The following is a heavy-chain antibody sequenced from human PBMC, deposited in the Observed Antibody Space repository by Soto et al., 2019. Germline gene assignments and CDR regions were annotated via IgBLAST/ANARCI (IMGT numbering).Heavy chain of an antibody. Sequence: EVQLVESGGGLVQPGGSLRLSCAASGFTFSSYSMNWVRQAPGKGLEWVSYISSSSSTIYYADSVKGRFTISRDNAKNELYLQMNSLRVEAAAVYYCARDGGSLGYWGQGTLVTVSS. V-gene: IGHV3-48*01. J-gene: IGHJ4*02. CDR2: ISSSSSTI. D-gene: IGHD1-26*01. CDR1: GFTFSSYS. CDR3: ARDGGSLGY.